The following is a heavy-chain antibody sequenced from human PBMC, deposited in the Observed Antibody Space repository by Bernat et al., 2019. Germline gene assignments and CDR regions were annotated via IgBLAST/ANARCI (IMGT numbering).Heavy chain of an antibody. Sequence: EVQLVETGGGLIQPGGSLRLSCAASGFTVSSNYMSWVRQAPGKGLEWVSVIYSGGSTYYADSVKGRVTISRDNSKNTLYLQMNSLGAEDTAVYYCVSSLERLDYWGQGTLVTVSS. CDR1: GFTVSSNY. J-gene: IGHJ4*02. CDR2: IYSGGST. D-gene: IGHD1-1*01. CDR3: VSSLERLDY. V-gene: IGHV3-53*02.